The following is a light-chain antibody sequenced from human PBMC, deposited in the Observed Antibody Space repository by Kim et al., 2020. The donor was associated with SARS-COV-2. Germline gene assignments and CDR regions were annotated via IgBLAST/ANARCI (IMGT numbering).Light chain of an antibody. J-gene: IGLJ1*01. CDR3: QAWDSSTAYV. CDR1: SLDDKY. Sequence: VAPGQTASITCSGDSLDDKYACWYQQKPGQSPVLVLNQDSKQPSGIPERFSGSNSGDTATLTISGTQAMDEADYYCQAWDSSTAYVFGAGTKVTVL. CDR2: QDS. V-gene: IGLV3-1*01.